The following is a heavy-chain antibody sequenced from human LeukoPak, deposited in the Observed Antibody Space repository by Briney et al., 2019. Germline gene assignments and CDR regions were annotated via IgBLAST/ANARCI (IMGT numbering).Heavy chain of an antibody. CDR2: IYYSGST. J-gene: IGHJ4*02. D-gene: IGHD3-22*01. CDR1: GGSISGYY. CDR3: ARHKAPYYDSSGYYLDY. V-gene: IGHV4-59*08. Sequence: SETLSLTCTVSGGSISGYYWSWIRQPPGKGLEWIGYIYYSGSTSYNPSLKSRVTISVDTSKNQFSLKLSSVTAADTAVYYCARHKAPYYDSSGYYLDYWGQGTLVTVSS.